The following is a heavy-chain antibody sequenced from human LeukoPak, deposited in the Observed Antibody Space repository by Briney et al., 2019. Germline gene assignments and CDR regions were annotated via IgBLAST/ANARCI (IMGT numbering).Heavy chain of an antibody. CDR3: ARALGSSWSGAFDY. J-gene: IGHJ4*02. CDR1: GYTFTSYD. V-gene: IGHV1-8*01. Sequence: ASVKVSFKASGYTFTSYDINRVRQATGQGLEWMGWMNPNSGNTGYAQKFQGRVTMTRNTSISTAYMELSSLRSEDTAVYYCARALGSSWSGAFDYWGQGTLVTVSS. D-gene: IGHD6-13*01. CDR2: MNPNSGNT.